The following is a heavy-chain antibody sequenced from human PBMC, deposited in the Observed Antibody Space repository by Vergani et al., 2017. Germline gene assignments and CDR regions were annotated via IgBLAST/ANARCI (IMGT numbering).Heavy chain of an antibody. CDR2: IYYSGST. V-gene: IGHV4-61*01. Sequence: QLQLQESGPGLVKPSETLSLTCTVSGGSISSSSYYWSWIRQPPGKGLEWIGYIYYSGSTNYNPSLKSRVTISVDTSKNQFSLKLSSVTAADTAVYYCARDSVVVPAANDYYYYGMDVWGQGTTVTVSS. CDR1: GGSISSSSYY. J-gene: IGHJ6*02. D-gene: IGHD2-2*01. CDR3: ARDSVVVPAANDYYYYGMDV.